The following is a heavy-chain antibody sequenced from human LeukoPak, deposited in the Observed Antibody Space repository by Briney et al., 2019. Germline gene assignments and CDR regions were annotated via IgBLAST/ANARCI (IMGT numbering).Heavy chain of an antibody. V-gene: IGHV4-4*07. CDR3: ARQGYTASYYFLDF. CDR2: IYATGSS. J-gene: IGHJ4*02. Sequence: PSETLSLTCNVSGAFIRSYWWGWVRQPAGKGLEWIGRIYATGSSKFNPSLKSRLTLSMDTSTNQLTLRLTSVTAADTAVYFCARQGYTASYYFLDFWSQGTLVTVSS. D-gene: IGHD1-26*01. CDR1: GAFIRSYW.